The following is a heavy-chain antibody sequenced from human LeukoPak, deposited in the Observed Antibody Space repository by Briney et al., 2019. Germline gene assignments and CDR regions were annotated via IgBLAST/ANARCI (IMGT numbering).Heavy chain of an antibody. Sequence: RGSLRLSCAASGFTFSSYGMHWVRQAPGKGLEWVAFIRYDGSNKYYADSVKGRFTISRDNSKNTLYLQMNSLRAEDTAVYYCAKDKGYDSSGVDYWGQGTLVSAS. V-gene: IGHV3-30*02. CDR1: GFTFSSYG. CDR3: AKDKGYDSSGVDY. J-gene: IGHJ4*02. CDR2: IRYDGSNK. D-gene: IGHD3-22*01.